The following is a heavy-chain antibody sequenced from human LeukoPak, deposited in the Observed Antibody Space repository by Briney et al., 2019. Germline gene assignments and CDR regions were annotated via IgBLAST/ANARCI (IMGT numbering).Heavy chain of an antibody. D-gene: IGHD5-18*01. CDR2: IIPIFGTA. CDR1: GYTFTSYG. CDR3: ARGSWIQPIVA. J-gene: IGHJ5*02. V-gene: IGHV1-69*13. Sequence: SVKVSCKASGYTFTSYGISWVRQAPGQGLEWMGGIIPIFGTANYAQKFQGRVTITADESTSTAYMELSSLRSEDTAVYYCARGSWIQPIVAWGQGTLVTVSS.